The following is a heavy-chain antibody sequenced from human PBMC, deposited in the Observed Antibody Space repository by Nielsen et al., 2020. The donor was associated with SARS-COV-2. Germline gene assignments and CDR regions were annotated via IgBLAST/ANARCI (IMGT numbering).Heavy chain of an antibody. D-gene: IGHD4-23*01. J-gene: IGHJ6*03. CDR2: ITHSGST. Sequence: WIRQPPGKGLEWIGDITHSGSTNYTPSLKSRVTISVDTSKNQFSLKLSSVTAADTAVYYCARHTDDGVVTRYYYYYMDVWGKGTTVTVSS. V-gene: IGHV4-34*01. CDR3: ARHTDDGVVTRYYYYYMDV.